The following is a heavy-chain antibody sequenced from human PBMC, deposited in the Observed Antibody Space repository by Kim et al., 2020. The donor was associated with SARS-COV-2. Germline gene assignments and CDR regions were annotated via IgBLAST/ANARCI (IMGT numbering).Heavy chain of an antibody. CDR1: GGTFSSYA. CDR3: SMRGSFEYSSTYP. Sequence: SVKVSCKASGGTFSSYAISWVRQAPGQGLEWMGGIIPIFGTANYAQKFQGRVTITADESTSTAYMELSILRSEDTAVYYCSMRGSFEYSSTYPWGQGTLVTVSS. V-gene: IGHV1-69*13. CDR2: IIPIFGTA. D-gene: IGHD6-6*01. J-gene: IGHJ5*02.